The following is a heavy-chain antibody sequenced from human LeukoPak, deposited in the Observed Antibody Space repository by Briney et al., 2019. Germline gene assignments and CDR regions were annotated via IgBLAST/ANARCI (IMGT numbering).Heavy chain of an antibody. D-gene: IGHD6-13*01. V-gene: IGHV1-18*01. CDR2: ISAYNGNT. Sequence: ASVKVSCKASGGTFGFNGIAWVRQAPGLGLEWMGWISAYNGNTNYAQKVQGRVTMTTDTSTSTAYMELRSLRFDDTAVYYCARDQSVRLLQTSSTYFKHVFAIWGQGSMVTVSS. CDR1: GGTFGFNG. J-gene: IGHJ3*02. CDR3: ARDQSVRLLQTSSTYFKHVFAI.